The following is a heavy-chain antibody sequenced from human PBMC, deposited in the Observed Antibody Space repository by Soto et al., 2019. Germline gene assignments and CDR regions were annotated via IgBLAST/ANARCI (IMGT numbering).Heavy chain of an antibody. D-gene: IGHD2-15*01. J-gene: IGHJ4*02. CDR2: INPSGGTT. V-gene: IGHV1-46*01. CDR1: GYTFTGYY. CDR3: ARVRGGGSEYFFDY. Sequence: ASVKVSCKASGYTFTGYYMHWVRQAPGQGLEWMGWINPSGGTTYYVQKFEGRVTLTTDTSTSTVYMELSSLRSDDTAVYYCARVRGGGSEYFFDYWGQGTLVTVLL.